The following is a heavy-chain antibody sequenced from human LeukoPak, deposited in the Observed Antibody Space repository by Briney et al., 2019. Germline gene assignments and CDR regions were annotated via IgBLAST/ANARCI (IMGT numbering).Heavy chain of an antibody. CDR3: ARVGGSNYDILTGPPPGFDY. J-gene: IGHJ4*02. CDR2: ISSGSSTI. CDR1: GFTFSSYS. Sequence: GGSLRLSCAASGFTFSSYSMNWVRQAPGKGLEWVSYISSGSSTIYYADSVKGRFTTSRDNAKNSLYLQMNSLRAEDTAVYYCARVGGSNYDILTGPPPGFDYWGQGTLVTVSS. V-gene: IGHV3-48*04. D-gene: IGHD3-9*01.